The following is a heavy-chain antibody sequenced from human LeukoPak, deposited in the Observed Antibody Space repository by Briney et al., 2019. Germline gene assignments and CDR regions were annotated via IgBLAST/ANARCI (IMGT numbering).Heavy chain of an antibody. D-gene: IGHD2-2*01. J-gene: IGHJ4*02. Sequence: GGSLRLSCAASGFTFSTYSMNWVRQAPGKGLEWVAIIKQDGSETFYVDSVKGRFTISRNNAKNSLFLQMNSLRAEDTAVYYCTRVIVEVPGVSDYCDYWGQGTLVTVSS. V-gene: IGHV3-7*05. CDR2: IKQDGSET. CDR1: GFTFSTYS. CDR3: TRVIVEVPGVSDYCDY.